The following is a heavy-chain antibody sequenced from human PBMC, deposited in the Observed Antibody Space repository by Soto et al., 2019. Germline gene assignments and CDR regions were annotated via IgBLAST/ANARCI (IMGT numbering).Heavy chain of an antibody. Sequence: SETLSLTCAVYGGSFSGYYWGWIRQPPGKGLEWIGSIYHSGSTYYNPSLKSRVTISVDTSKNQFSLKLSSVTAADTAVYYCARDEFRYCSGGSCYWGNWFDPWGQGTLVTVSS. CDR2: IYHSGST. J-gene: IGHJ5*02. CDR3: ARDEFRYCSGGSCYWGNWFDP. D-gene: IGHD2-15*01. V-gene: IGHV4-38-2*02. CDR1: GGSFSGYY.